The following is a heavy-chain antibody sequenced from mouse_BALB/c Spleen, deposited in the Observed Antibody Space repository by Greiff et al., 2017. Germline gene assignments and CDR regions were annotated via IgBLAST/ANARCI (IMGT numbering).Heavy chain of an antibody. D-gene: IGHD2-10*01. J-gene: IGHJ3*01. V-gene: IGHV2-2*02. CDR2: IWSGGST. CDR1: GFSLTSYG. CDR3: LAYYGNYEFAY. Sequence: VQRVESGPGLVQPSQSLSITCTVSGFSLTSYGVHWVRQSPGKGLEWLGVIWSGGSTDYNAAFISRLSISKDNSKSQVFFKMNSLQANDTAIYYCLAYYGNYEFAYWGQGTLVTVSA.